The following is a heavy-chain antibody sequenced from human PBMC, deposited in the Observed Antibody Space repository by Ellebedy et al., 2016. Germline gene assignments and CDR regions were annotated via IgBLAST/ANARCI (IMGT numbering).Heavy chain of an antibody. CDR1: GLPFSTFF. J-gene: IGHJ4*02. V-gene: IGHV3-23*01. CDR3: RQGHYFDQ. Sequence: GESLKISXAVSGLPFSTFFMGWVRQAPGKGLEWVSTMRGDGAKTHLADSVKGRFTISRDNSKNTLYLQMNNLRVDDTALYYCRQGHYFDQWGQGALVTVSS. CDR2: MRGDGAKT.